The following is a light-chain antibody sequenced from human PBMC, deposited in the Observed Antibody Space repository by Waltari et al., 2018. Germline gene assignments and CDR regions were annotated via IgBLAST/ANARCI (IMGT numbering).Light chain of an antibody. CDR1: QSVTRY. J-gene: IGKJ1*01. V-gene: IGKV1-5*01. Sequence: DIQMTQSPSTLSASVGDRVTITCRASQSVTRYLAWYQQKPGKAPKVLIWDVSSLERGVPSRFSGSGSGTESTLTISSLRPDDFATYYCQQYDRYSAWTFGQGTKVEIK. CDR3: QQYDRYSAWT. CDR2: DVS.